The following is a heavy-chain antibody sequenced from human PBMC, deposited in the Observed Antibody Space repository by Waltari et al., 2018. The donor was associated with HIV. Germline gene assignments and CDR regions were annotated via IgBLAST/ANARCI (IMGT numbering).Heavy chain of an antibody. D-gene: IGHD6-19*01. CDR1: GFTFADYA. J-gene: IGHJ4*02. Sequence: EVQLVESGGGLVQPGRYLRLSCAAYGFTFADYALYGVRQAPGKGLEWVSGISWNSGRIGYADSGKGRFTISRDNAKNSLYLQMNSLRFEDTALYYCAKAISRIGVTEYYFDYWGQGTLVTVSS. CDR3: AKAISRIGVTEYYFDY. V-gene: IGHV3-9*01. CDR2: ISWNSGRI.